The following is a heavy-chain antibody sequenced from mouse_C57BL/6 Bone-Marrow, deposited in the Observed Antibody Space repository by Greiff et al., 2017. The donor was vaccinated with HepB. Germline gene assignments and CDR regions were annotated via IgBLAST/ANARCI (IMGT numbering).Heavy chain of an antibody. CDR1: GYTFTDYN. Sequence: EVQLQESGPELVKPGASVKMSCKASGYTFTDYNMHWVKQSHGKSLEWIGYINPNNGGTSYNQKFKGKATLTVNKSSSTAYMELRSLTSEDSAVYYCARRDYYYGSSPYAMDYWGQGTSVTVSS. D-gene: IGHD1-1*01. V-gene: IGHV1-22*01. CDR3: ARRDYYYGSSPYAMDY. J-gene: IGHJ4*01. CDR2: INPNNGGT.